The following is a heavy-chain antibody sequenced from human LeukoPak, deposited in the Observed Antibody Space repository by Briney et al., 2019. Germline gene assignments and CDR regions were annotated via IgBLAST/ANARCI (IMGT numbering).Heavy chain of an antibody. CDR2: IYHSGTT. Sequence: SQTLSLTCGVSGGSFTSGTYYWNWIRQPPGKGLEWIGYIYHSGTTYSNPSLKSRVTISVDRSKSQFSLKLSSVTAADTAVYYCAILVGAVRRPHDYWGQGTLVTVSS. J-gene: IGHJ4*02. CDR1: GGSFTSGTYY. D-gene: IGHD1-26*01. V-gene: IGHV4-30-2*01. CDR3: AILVGAVRRPHDY.